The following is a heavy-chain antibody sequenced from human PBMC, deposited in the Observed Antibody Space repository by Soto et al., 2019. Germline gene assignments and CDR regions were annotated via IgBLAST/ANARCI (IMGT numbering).Heavy chain of an antibody. D-gene: IGHD2-8*01. CDR2: IRRKADSYTT. CDR1: GFTFSDYY. Sequence: GGSLRLSCAASGFTFSDYYMDWVRQAPGKGLEWVGRIRRKADSYTTDYGASVKGRFTISIDDATNSVHLQMNSLKTEDTAVYYCSRTSKVPTYVPLDFWGQGT. V-gene: IGHV3-72*01. J-gene: IGHJ4*02. CDR3: SRTSKVPTYVPLDF.